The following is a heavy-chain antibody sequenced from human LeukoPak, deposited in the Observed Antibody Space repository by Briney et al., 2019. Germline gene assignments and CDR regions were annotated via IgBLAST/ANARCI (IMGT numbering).Heavy chain of an antibody. CDR1: GGSISSCY. CDR2: IYYSGST. Sequence: SETLSLTCTVSGGSISSCYWSWIRQPPGKGLEWIGYIYYSGSTYYNPSLKSRLTISADTSKNQFSLRLSSVTAADTAVYYCARRRAGNGFDPWGQGTLVIVSS. J-gene: IGHJ5*02. CDR3: ARRRAGNGFDP. V-gene: IGHV4-59*08.